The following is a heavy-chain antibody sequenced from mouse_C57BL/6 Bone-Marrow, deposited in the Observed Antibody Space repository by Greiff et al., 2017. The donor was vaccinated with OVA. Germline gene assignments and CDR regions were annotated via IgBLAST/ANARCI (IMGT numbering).Heavy chain of an antibody. CDR2: ISSGGDYI. CDR1: GFTFSSYA. Sequence: DVHLVESGEGLVKPGGSLKLSCAASGFTFSSYAMSWVRQTPEKRLEWVAYISSGGDYIYYADTVKGRFPISRDNARNTLYLQKSSLKSEDTAIYYCTRDRNSNSFLYHAMDYWGQGTSVTVSS. CDR3: TRDRNSNSFLYHAMDY. V-gene: IGHV5-9-1*02. J-gene: IGHJ4*01. D-gene: IGHD2-5*01.